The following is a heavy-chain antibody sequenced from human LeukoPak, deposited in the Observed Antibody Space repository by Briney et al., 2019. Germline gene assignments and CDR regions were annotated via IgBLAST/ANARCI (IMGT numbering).Heavy chain of an antibody. CDR1: GYTLTELS. CDR3: ARAQLLWFGELLHPPDY. V-gene: IGHV1-24*01. J-gene: IGHJ4*02. CDR2: FDPEDGET. Sequence: ASVKVSCKVSGYTLTELSMHWVRQAPGKGLEWMGGFDPEDGETIYAQKFQGRVTMTRDTSTSTVYMELSSLRSEDTAVYYCARAQLLWFGELLHPPDYWGQGTLVTVSS. D-gene: IGHD3-10*01.